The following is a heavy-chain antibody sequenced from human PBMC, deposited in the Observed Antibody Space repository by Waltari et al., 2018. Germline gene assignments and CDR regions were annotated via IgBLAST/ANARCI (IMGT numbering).Heavy chain of an antibody. J-gene: IGHJ4*02. Sequence: QVQLVESGGGVVQPGRSLRLSCAASGFTFRSYAMHLVRQAPGKGLEWVAVISYDGSNKYYADSVKGRFTISRDNSKNTLYLQMNSLRAEDTAVYYCARDRDTVVPAAIFDYWGQGTLVTVSS. CDR2: ISYDGSNK. D-gene: IGHD2-2*01. V-gene: IGHV3-30*01. CDR1: GFTFRSYA. CDR3: ARDRDTVVPAAIFDY.